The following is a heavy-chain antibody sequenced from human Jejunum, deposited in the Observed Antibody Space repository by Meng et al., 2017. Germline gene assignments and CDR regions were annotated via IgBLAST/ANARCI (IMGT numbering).Heavy chain of an antibody. CDR1: GGSLSDYH. D-gene: IGHD4-11*01. V-gene: IGHV4-34*01. CDR3: VYSNYRSDY. Sequence: QLQVQQWGAVLLKPSETLSPTAAVYGGSLSDYHWTLIRQPPGKGLEWIGEINHSGSTHYRPYLESRLSISADSSKNQLSLRLNSVTAADTAVYSCVYSNYRSDYWGQGTLVTVSS. J-gene: IGHJ4*02. CDR2: INHSGST.